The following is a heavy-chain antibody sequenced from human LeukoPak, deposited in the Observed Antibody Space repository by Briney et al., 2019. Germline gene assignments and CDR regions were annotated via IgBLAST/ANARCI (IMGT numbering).Heavy chain of an antibody. CDR3: AKEAIVVVPAARYNWFDP. J-gene: IGHJ5*02. CDR2: ISGSGGST. Sequence: SGGSLRLSCAASGFTFSSYAMSWVRQAPGKGLEWVSAISGSGGSTYYADSVKGRFTISRDNSKNTLYLQMNSLGAEDTAVYYCAKEAIVVVPAARYNWFDPWAREPWSPSPQ. CDR1: GFTFSSYA. V-gene: IGHV3-23*01. D-gene: IGHD2-2*01.